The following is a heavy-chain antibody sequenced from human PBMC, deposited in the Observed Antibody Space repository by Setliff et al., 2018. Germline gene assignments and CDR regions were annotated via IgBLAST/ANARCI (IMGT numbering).Heavy chain of an antibody. D-gene: IGHD6-13*01. Sequence: GESLKISCKASGYSFTTYWIAWVRQMPGKGLEWMGVIYAGDSDTRYSPSFQGQVTFSADKSISTAYLQWSTLKASDTAMYYCARLGSSSWYNDVFDFWGPGTMVTVSS. CDR1: GYSFTTYW. CDR2: IYAGDSDT. J-gene: IGHJ3*01. CDR3: ARLGSSSWYNDVFDF. V-gene: IGHV5-51*01.